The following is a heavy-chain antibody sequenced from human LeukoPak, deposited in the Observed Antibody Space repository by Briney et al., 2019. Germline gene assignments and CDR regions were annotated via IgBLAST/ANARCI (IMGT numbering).Heavy chain of an antibody. V-gene: IGHV1-69*13. CDR2: IIPIFGTA. J-gene: IGHJ6*02. CDR3: ARDNEDDNDFGVVIPDGYGMDV. CDR1: GDTLSSYA. Sequence: SVKVSCKASGDTLSSYAISWVRQAPGQGLEWMGGIIPIFGTANYAQKFQGRVTITADESTSTAYMELSSLRSEDTAVYYCARDNEDDNDFGVVIPDGYGMDVWGQGTTVTVSS. D-gene: IGHD3-3*01.